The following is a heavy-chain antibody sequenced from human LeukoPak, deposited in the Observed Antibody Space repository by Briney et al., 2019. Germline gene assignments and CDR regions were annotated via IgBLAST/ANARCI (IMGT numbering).Heavy chain of an antibody. CDR1: GFTFSTDA. J-gene: IGHJ4*02. CDR3: ARAMVLEIQPDY. CDR2: IWYDGSNK. Sequence: GGSLRLSCAASGFTFSTDAMHWGRQAPGKGLEWVAVIWYDGSNKYYADSVKGRFTISRDNSKNTLYLQMNSLRAEDTAVYYCARAMVLEIQPDYWGQGTLVTVSS. D-gene: IGHD3-10*01. V-gene: IGHV3-33*01.